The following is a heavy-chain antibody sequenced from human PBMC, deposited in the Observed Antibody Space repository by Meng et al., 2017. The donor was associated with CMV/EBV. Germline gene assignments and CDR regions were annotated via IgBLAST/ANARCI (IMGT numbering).Heavy chain of an antibody. D-gene: IGHD6-19*01. CDR2: IDNDGSST. V-gene: IGHV3-74*02. CDR1: GFTFSSSW. J-gene: IGHJ4*02. CDR3: VRGLAESLGWEMGY. Sequence: GQLVESGGGCVQPGRSLRPSWAASGFTFSSSWMHWVRQAPGKGLVWVSRIDNDGSSTSYADSVKGRFTISRDNAKNTLYLQMHTLRAEDTAVYYCVRGLAESLGWEMGYWGQGTLVTVSS.